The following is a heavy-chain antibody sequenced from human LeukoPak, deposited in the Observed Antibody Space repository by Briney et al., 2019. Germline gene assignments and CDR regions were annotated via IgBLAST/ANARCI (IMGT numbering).Heavy chain of an antibody. V-gene: IGHV3-7*01. J-gene: IGHJ4*02. CDR2: IKQDGSER. CDR3: ARILDSAWGELGY. CDR1: GITFSYYW. Sequence: GGSLRLSCAASGITFSYYWMSWVRQAPGKGLEWVANIKQDGSERYYVDSVKGRFTISRDNAKNSLYLQMNSLRAEDTAVYYCARILDSAWGELGYWGQGTLVTVSS. D-gene: IGHD6-19*01.